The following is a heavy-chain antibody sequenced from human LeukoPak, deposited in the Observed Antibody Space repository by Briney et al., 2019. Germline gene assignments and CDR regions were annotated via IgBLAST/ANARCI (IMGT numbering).Heavy chain of an antibody. J-gene: IGHJ3*02. CDR3: AKSRLSGINDAFDI. CDR2: ISYDGSNK. CDR1: GFTFNNYG. D-gene: IGHD3-3*01. V-gene: IGHV3-30*18. Sequence: GGSLRLSCAASGFTFNNYGMHWVRQAPGKGLEWVAVISYDGSNKYYADSVKGRFTISRDNSKNTLYLQMNSLRAEDTALYYCAKSRLSGINDAFDIWGQGTMVTVSS.